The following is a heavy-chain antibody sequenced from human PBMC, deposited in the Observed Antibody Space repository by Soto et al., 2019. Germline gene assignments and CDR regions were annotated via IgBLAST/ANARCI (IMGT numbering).Heavy chain of an antibody. V-gene: IGHV3-30*18. CDR3: AKVGGPGYSSGWTGGDAFDI. J-gene: IGHJ3*02. CDR1: GFTFSSYG. CDR2: ISYDGSNK. D-gene: IGHD6-19*01. Sequence: QVQLVESGGGVVQPGGSLRLSCAASGFTFSSYGMHWVRQAPGKGLEWVAVISYDGSNKYYADSVKGRFTISRDNSKNTLYLQMNSLRAEDTAVYYCAKVGGPGYSSGWTGGDAFDIWGQGTMVTVSS.